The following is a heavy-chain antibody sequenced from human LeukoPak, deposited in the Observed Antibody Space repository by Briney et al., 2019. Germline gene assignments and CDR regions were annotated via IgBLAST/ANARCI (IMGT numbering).Heavy chain of an antibody. CDR1: GIPFSSFG. CDR3: ARDGTVTAGPFDP. J-gene: IGHJ5*02. V-gene: IGHV3-33*01. Sequence: GGSLRLSCAAPGIPFSSFGMHWLRQAPGKGLEWVAFIWYDGSNKYYADSVKGRFTISRDNSKNTLYLQMNSLTAEGTAVYYCARDGTVTAGPFDPWGGGTLVTVSS. D-gene: IGHD4-17*01. CDR2: IWYDGSNK.